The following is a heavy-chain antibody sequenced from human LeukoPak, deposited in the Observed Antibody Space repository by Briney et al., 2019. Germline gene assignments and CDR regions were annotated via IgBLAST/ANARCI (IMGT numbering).Heavy chain of an antibody. CDR2: IYYSGST. D-gene: IGHD6-13*01. CDR3: ARLDYSSSWFTYDAFDI. V-gene: IGHV4-39*01. CDR1: GGSISSSSYY. J-gene: IGHJ3*02. Sequence: LETLSLTCTVSGGSISSSSYYWGWIRQPPGKGLEWIGSIYYSGSTYYNPSLKSRVTISVDTSKNQFSLKLSSVTAADTAVYYCARLDYSSSWFTYDAFDIWGQGTMVTVSS.